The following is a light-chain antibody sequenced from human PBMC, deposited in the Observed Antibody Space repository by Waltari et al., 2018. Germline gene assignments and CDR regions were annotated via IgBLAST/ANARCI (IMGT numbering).Light chain of an antibody. V-gene: IGLV4-69*01. CDR3: QTWGAGGVV. CDR1: SGHSDYA. J-gene: IGLJ2*01. Sequence: QLVLTQSPSASASLGASVKLTCTLSSGHSDYAIAWHQQQPERGPRFLMEVNGAGSHIKGDGLSTRFSGSSSGAGRYLTISSLQSDDEADYYCQTWGAGGVVFGGGTRLTVL. CDR2: VNGAGSH.